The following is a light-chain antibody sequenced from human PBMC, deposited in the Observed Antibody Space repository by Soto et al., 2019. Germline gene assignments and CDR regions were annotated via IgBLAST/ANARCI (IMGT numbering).Light chain of an antibody. Sequence: QSVLTQPASVSGSPGQSITISCTGTSSDVGGYNYVSWYQQHPGKAPKVMIYDVSNRPSGVSNRFSGSKSGNTASLTISGLQAEDEADYYRSSYTSSSTLVVFGGGTQLTVL. J-gene: IGLJ2*01. CDR2: DVS. CDR1: SSDVGGYNY. V-gene: IGLV2-14*01. CDR3: SSYTSSSTLVV.